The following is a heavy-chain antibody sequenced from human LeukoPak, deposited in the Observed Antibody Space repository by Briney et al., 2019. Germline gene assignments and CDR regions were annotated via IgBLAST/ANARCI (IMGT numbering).Heavy chain of an antibody. D-gene: IGHD2-15*01. CDR2: IWYDGSQK. V-gene: IGHV3-33*01. CDR3: ARDRCSGGSCGSSAEYYQH. J-gene: IGHJ1*01. Sequence: TGGSLRLSCAAPGFTFSSYGMHWVRQVPGKGLEWVAVIWYDGSQKYYADSVKGRFTISRDNSKNTLFLQMNSLRAEDTAVYYCARDRCSGGSCGSSAEYYQHWGLGTLVTVSS. CDR1: GFTFSSYG.